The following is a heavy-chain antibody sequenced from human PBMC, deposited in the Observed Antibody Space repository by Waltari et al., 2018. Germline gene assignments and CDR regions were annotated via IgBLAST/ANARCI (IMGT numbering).Heavy chain of an antibody. Sequence: QVQLVESGGGVVQPGRSLSLSCAASGFTFSSYAMHWARQAPGKGLEWVAVISYDGSNKYYADSVKGRFTISRDNSKNTLYLQMNSLRAEDTAVYYCARIPIAVAGTGGVDYWGQGTLVTVSS. CDR3: ARIPIAVAGTGGVDY. CDR1: GFTFSSYA. V-gene: IGHV3-30*01. CDR2: ISYDGSNK. D-gene: IGHD6-19*01. J-gene: IGHJ4*02.